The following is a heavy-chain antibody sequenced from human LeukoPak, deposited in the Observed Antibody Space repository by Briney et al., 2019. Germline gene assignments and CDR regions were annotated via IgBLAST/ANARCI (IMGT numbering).Heavy chain of an antibody. CDR3: ARQYYEFCSGSVRLDY. Sequence: SETLSLTCTVSGGSISSYYWSWIRQPAGKGLEWIGRIYTSGSTNYNPSLKSRVTMSVDTSKNQFSLKLSSVTAADTAVYYCARQYYEFCSGSVRLDYWGQGTLVTVSS. J-gene: IGHJ4*02. D-gene: IGHD3-3*01. CDR2: IYTSGST. V-gene: IGHV4-4*07. CDR1: GGSISSYY.